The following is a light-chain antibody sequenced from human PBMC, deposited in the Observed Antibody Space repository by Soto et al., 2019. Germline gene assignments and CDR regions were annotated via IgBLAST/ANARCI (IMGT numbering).Light chain of an antibody. CDR2: DTS. J-gene: IGKJ1*01. Sequence: EIVVTQSPATLSVSPGERVTLSRRASQSVSSSLAWYQQRPGQAPRLLIYDTSTRAAGIAARFSGSGSGTEFTLTISSLQSEDFAVYYCQQYVHWPPGTFGQGTKVDIK. CDR1: QSVSSS. V-gene: IGKV3-15*01. CDR3: QQYVHWPPGT.